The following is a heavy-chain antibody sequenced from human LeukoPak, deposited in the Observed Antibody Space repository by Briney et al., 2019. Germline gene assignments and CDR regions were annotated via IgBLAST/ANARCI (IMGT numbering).Heavy chain of an antibody. D-gene: IGHD5-12*01. V-gene: IGHV3-23*01. CDR3: TTGGYGGQFDY. Sequence: GGSLRLSCEASGFTFSSYAMSWVRQAPEKGLEWVSVIDGSGATTYYADSVKGRFTISRDNSQNTLYLQMNSLKAEDTAVYYCTTGGYGGQFDYWGQGTLVTVSS. CDR2: IDGSGATT. CDR1: GFTFSSYA. J-gene: IGHJ4*02.